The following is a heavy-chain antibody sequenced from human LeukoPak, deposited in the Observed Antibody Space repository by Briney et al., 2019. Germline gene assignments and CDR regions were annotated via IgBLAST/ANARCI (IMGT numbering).Heavy chain of an antibody. CDR2: ISDSGVS. CDR1: GGSFNGYY. Sequence: SETLSLTCTVSGGSFNGYYWSWIRQSPGKGLESIGFISDSGVSNTSPSLKSRVTISLDTSKKQFSLKLSSVTAADTAMYYCASHYGSGFDYWGQGTLVTVSS. CDR3: ASHYGSGFDY. J-gene: IGHJ4*02. V-gene: IGHV4-59*01. D-gene: IGHD3-10*01.